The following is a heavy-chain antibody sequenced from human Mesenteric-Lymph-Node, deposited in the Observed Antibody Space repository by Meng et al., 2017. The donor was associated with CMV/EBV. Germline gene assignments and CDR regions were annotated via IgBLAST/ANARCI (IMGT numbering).Heavy chain of an antibody. CDR1: GDSITSYY. J-gene: IGHJ6*02. D-gene: IGHD6-19*01. CDR3: ARGGQWLGGDFYYGMDV. V-gene: IGHV4-59*01. Sequence: GSLRLSCTVSGDSITSYYWSWIRQPPGKGLEWIGYIYYSGSTNYNPSLKSRVTISVGTSKNHFSLKLSSVTAADTAVYYCARGGQWLGGDFYYGMDVWGQGTTVTVSS. CDR2: IYYSGST.